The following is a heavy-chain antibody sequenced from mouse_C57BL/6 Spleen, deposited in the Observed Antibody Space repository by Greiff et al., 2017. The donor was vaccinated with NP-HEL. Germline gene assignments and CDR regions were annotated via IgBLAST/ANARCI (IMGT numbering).Heavy chain of an antibody. CDR2: ISDGGSYT. V-gene: IGHV5-4*01. CDR3: AREADGYYVGAWFAY. Sequence: EVKVVESGGGLVKPGGSLKLSCAASGFTFSSYAMSWVRQTPEKRLEWVATISDGGSYTYYPDNVKGRFTISRDNAKNNLYLQMSHLKSEDTAMYYCAREADGYYVGAWFAYWGQGTLVTVSA. CDR1: GFTFSSYA. J-gene: IGHJ3*01. D-gene: IGHD2-3*01.